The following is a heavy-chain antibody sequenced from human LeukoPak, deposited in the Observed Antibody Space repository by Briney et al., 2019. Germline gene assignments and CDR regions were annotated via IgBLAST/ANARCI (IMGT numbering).Heavy chain of an antibody. CDR2: ISYDGSNK. Sequence: GGSLRLSCAASGFTFSNYAMHWVRQAPDKGLEWVALISYDGSNKYYADSVKGRFTISRDNSKNTLYLQMNSLRAEDTAVYYCASRMGATPYYYMDVWGKGTTVTVSS. CDR3: ASRMGATPYYYMDV. J-gene: IGHJ6*03. CDR1: GFTFSNYA. V-gene: IGHV3-30*04. D-gene: IGHD1-26*01.